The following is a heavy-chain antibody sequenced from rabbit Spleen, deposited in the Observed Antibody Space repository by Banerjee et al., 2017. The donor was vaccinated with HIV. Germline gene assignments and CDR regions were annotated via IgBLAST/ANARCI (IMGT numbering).Heavy chain of an antibody. CDR1: GFSFSINYW. V-gene: IGHV1S45*01. Sequence: QEQLEESGGDLVKPGASLTLTCTASGFSFSINYWICWVRQAPGKGLELIACIYTTTGNTWYANWVNGRSTNSKTSSTTVTLQRTSLTDADTATYFCARNANGGWDLWGPGTLVTVS. CDR2: IYTTTGNT. J-gene: IGHJ4*01. D-gene: IGHD4-1*01. CDR3: ARNANGGWDL.